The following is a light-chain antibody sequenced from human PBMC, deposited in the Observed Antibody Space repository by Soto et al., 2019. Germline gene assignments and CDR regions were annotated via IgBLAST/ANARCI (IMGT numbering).Light chain of an antibody. CDR2: GAS. Sequence: EIVLTQSPGTLSLSPGERATLSCRASQSVSSSYLAWHQQKPGQAPRLLIYGASSRATGIPDRFSGSGCGTDFTLTTSRLEPEDFAVYYCQQYDRSPWTFGQGNKVEIK. CDR1: QSVSSSY. V-gene: IGKV3-20*01. J-gene: IGKJ1*01. CDR3: QQYDRSPWT.